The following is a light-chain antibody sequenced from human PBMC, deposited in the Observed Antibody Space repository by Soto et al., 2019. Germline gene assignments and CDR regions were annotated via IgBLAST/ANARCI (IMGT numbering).Light chain of an antibody. CDR3: QQSLSIPPT. CDR1: RNSGTF. Sequence: DIQLTQSPSSLSASVGDRVTIFCRASRNSGTFLKWYQQKPGKAPKLLIFAASSFHSGVPSRLSGSGSGTDFTVTIGSLQPEDVATYYCQQSLSIPPTFGQGTQVAI. J-gene: IGKJ1*01. V-gene: IGKV1-39*01. CDR2: AAS.